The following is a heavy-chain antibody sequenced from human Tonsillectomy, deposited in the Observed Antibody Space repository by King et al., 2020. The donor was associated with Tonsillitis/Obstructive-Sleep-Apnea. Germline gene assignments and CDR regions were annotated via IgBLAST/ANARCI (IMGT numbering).Heavy chain of an antibody. CDR2: ISPYNGHT. V-gene: IGHV1-18*01. CDR3: ARDSMSHYYDSSGYYTFDY. CDR1: GYTFPKYG. J-gene: IGHJ4*02. Sequence: QLVQSGAEVKKPGASVKVSCKASGYTFPKYGISWVRQAPGQGLEWMGWISPYNGHTNYAQNLQARVTMTTDTSTSTAYMELRSLRYDDTAVYYCARDSMSHYYDSSGYYTFDYWGQGTLVTVSS. D-gene: IGHD3-22*01.